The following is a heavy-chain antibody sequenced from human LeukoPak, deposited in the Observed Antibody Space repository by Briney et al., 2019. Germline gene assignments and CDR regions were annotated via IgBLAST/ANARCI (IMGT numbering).Heavy chain of an antibody. Sequence: VASVKVSCKTSGYTFTGYYMHWVRQAPGQGLEWMGWINPNSGGTNYAQKFQGRVTMTRDTSISTAYIELSRLTSDDTALYYCARLVTSGWYSGRGAFDIWGQGTMVTVSS. CDR1: GYTFTGYY. J-gene: IGHJ3*02. D-gene: IGHD6-19*01. V-gene: IGHV1-2*02. CDR3: ARLVTSGWYSGRGAFDI. CDR2: INPNSGGT.